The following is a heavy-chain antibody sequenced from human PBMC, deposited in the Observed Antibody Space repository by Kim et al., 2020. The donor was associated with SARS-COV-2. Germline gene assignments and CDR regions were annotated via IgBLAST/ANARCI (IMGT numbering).Heavy chain of an antibody. D-gene: IGHD5-18*01. V-gene: IGHV4-59*01. J-gene: IGHJ6*01. CDR3: ARARYSYGWVFAYGMDV. CDR2: IYYSGST. CDR1: GGSISSYY. Sequence: SETLSLTCTVSGGSISSYYWSWIRQPPGKGLEWIGYIYYSGSTNYNPSLKSRVTISVDTSKNQFSLKLSSVTAADTAVYYCARARYSYGWVFAYGMDVWGQGTTVTVSS.